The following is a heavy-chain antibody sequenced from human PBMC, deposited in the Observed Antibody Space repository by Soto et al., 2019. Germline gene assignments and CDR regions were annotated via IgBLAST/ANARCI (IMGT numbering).Heavy chain of an antibody. CDR1: GGSISSGGYS. V-gene: IGHV4-30-2*01. J-gene: IGHJ5*02. Sequence: SETLSLTCTVSGGSISSGGYSWSWIRQPPGKGLEWIGYIYNSGSTYYNPSLKSRVSISEDRSKNQFSLKLSSVTAADTAVYYCARGPPFLPWGQGTLVTVSS. D-gene: IGHD3-3*02. CDR3: ARGPPFLP. CDR2: IYNSGST.